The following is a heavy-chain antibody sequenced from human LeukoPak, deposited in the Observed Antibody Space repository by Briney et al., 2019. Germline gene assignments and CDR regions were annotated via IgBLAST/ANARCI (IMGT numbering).Heavy chain of an antibody. D-gene: IGHD3-10*01. CDR3: ARDYYTSFDP. CDR2: VNSDGSST. Sequence: GGSLRLSCAPSVLTFSSHWMHWVRQAPGKGLVWVSRVNSDGSSTTYADSVKGRFTISRDNAKNTLYLQMHSLRAGDTAVYYCARDYYTSFDPWGQGTLVTVSS. CDR1: VLTFSSHW. V-gene: IGHV3-74*01. J-gene: IGHJ5*02.